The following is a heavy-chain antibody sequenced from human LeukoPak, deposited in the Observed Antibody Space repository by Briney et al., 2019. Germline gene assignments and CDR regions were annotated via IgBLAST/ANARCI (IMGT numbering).Heavy chain of an antibody. V-gene: IGHV1-2*02. CDR2: INPNSGGT. J-gene: IGHJ4*02. CDR1: GYTFTGYY. D-gene: IGHD5-24*01. Sequence: ASVKVSCMASGYTFTGYYMHWVRQAPGQGLEWMGWINPNSGGTNYAQKFQGRVTMTRDTSISTAYMELSRLRSDDTAVYYCARDHGMATIIYFDYWGQGTLVTVSS. CDR3: ARDHGMATIIYFDY.